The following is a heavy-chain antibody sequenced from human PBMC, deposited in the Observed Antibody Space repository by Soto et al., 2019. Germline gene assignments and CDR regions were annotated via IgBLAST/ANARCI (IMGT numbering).Heavy chain of an antibody. CDR1: GFSFSNHH. Sequence: EVQLVESGGGLVQPGGSLRLSCAGSGFSFSNHHMHWVRQAPGKGLEYVSGISNNGGTIYYANSVKGRFTISRDNSKNTLFLQMGDLRNEDMAVYCCSRVRKTYGDYDYWGQGTLVTVSS. CDR3: SRVRKTYGDYDY. D-gene: IGHD4-17*01. V-gene: IGHV3-64*01. J-gene: IGHJ4*02. CDR2: ISNNGGTI.